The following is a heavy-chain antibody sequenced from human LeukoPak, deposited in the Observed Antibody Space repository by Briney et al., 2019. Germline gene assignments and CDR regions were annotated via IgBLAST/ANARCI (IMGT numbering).Heavy chain of an antibody. CDR1: GGSISSYY. J-gene: IGHJ4*02. Sequence: SETLSLTCTVSGGSISSYYWSWIRQPPGMGLEWIGYIYYSGRTDYNPSLKSRVTISVDTSKNQFSLKLSSVTAADTAVYYCARGSYYDSSGPIDYWGQGTLVTVSS. CDR2: IYYSGRT. V-gene: IGHV4-59*01. CDR3: ARGSYYDSSGPIDY. D-gene: IGHD3-22*01.